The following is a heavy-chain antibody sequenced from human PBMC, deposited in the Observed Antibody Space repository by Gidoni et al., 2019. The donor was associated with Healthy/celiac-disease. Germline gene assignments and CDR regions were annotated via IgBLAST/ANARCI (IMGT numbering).Heavy chain of an antibody. J-gene: IGHJ5*02. CDR2: ISAYNGNT. D-gene: IGHD3-16*01. V-gene: IGHV1-18*01. Sequence: QVQLVQSGAEVKKPGASVKVSCKASGYTFTSHGISWVRQAPGQGLEWMGWISAYNGNTNYAQKLQGRVTMTTDTSTSTAYMELRSLRSDDTAVYYCARDRQPGYVWISGFDPWGQGTLVTVSS. CDR1: GYTFTSHG. CDR3: ARDRQPGYVWISGFDP.